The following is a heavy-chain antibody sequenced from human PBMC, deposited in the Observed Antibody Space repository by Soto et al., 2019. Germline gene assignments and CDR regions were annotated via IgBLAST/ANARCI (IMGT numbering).Heavy chain of an antibody. CDR3: ARDLPPGDD. CDR2: ISAYNGNT. Sequence: QVKRVHSGADVKKPGASVKVSCKASGYTFSSSFISWVRQAPGQGLEWMGWISAYNGNTNYAPKLQGRVTMTTDTSTRTAYMELRSLRSDDTAVYYCARDLPPGDDWGQGTLVTVSS. CDR1: GYTFSSSF. J-gene: IGHJ4*02. V-gene: IGHV1-18*01.